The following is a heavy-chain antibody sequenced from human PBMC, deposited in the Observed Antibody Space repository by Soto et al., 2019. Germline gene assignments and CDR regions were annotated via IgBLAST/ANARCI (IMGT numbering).Heavy chain of an antibody. CDR1: GFTFSSYA. CDR2: ISGSGGST. V-gene: IGHV3-23*01. J-gene: IGHJ4*02. D-gene: IGHD3-22*01. CDR3: AKPRADDSSGYYFDY. Sequence: GESLKISCAASGFTFSSYAMSWVRQAPGKGLEWVSAISGSGGSTYYADSVKGRFTISRDNSKNTLYLQMNSLRAEDTAVYYCAKPRADDSSGYYFDYWGQGTLVTVSS.